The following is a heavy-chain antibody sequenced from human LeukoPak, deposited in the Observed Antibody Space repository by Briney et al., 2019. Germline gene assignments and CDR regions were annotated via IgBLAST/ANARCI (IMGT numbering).Heavy chain of an antibody. D-gene: IGHD5-12*01. CDR3: ARREGYSHPYFDY. V-gene: IGHV4-39*01. Sequence: PSETLSLTCTVSGGSISSSNYYWGWIRQPPGKGLEWIGTIYYSGTTHYNPSLKSRVTISVDTSKNQFSLKVSSITAADTALYFCARREGYSHPYFDYWGQGTLVTVSS. CDR1: GGSISSSNYY. J-gene: IGHJ4*02. CDR2: IYYSGTT.